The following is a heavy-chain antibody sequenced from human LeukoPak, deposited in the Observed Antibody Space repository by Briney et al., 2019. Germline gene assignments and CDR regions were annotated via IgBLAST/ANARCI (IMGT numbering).Heavy chain of an antibody. CDR3: ASGSGNYRTPYYYMDV. D-gene: IGHD3-10*01. CDR1: GFTVSSNY. Sequence: GGSLRLSCVASGFTVSSNYMSWVRQAPGKGLEWVSVIYSGGSTYYADSVKGRFTISRDNSKNTLYLQMNSLRAEDTAVYYCASGSGNYRTPYYYMDVWGTGTTVTVSS. V-gene: IGHV3-53*01. CDR2: IYSGGST. J-gene: IGHJ6*03.